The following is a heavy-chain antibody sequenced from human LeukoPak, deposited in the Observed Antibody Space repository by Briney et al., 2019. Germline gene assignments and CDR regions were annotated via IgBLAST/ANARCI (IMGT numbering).Heavy chain of an antibody. J-gene: IGHJ4*02. CDR1: GFTFSSYA. Sequence: GGSLRLSCAASGFTFSSYAMHWVRQAPGKGLEWVAVISYDGSNKYYADSVKGRFTISRDNSKNTLYLQMNSLRAEDTAVYYCARDFNYWGQGALVTVSS. V-gene: IGHV3-30*04. CDR2: ISYDGSNK. CDR3: ARDFNY.